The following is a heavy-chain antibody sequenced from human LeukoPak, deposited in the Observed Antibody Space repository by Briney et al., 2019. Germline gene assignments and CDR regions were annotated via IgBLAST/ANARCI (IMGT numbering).Heavy chain of an antibody. Sequence: GGSLRLSCAGSGFTFSSYEMNWVRQAPGKGLEWVSYISSSGSTIYYADSVKGRFTISRDNAKNSLYLQMDSLRAEDTAVYYCAMPTRYDFWSGPVGWFDPWGQGTLVTVSS. V-gene: IGHV3-48*03. D-gene: IGHD3-3*01. CDR1: GFTFSSYE. CDR3: AMPTRYDFWSGPVGWFDP. CDR2: ISSSGSTI. J-gene: IGHJ5*02.